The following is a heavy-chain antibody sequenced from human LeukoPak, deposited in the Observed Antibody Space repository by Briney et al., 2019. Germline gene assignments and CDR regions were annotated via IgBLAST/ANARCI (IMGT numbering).Heavy chain of an antibody. J-gene: IGHJ4*02. CDR2: VHLSGRT. Sequence: PSETLSLTCAVSGGSISNSNWWTWVRQPPGEGLEWIGEVHLSGRTNYNPSLESRVTMSVDMSENHISLKLTSVTAADTAVYYCAREGGPYRPLDYSGQGTLVTVSS. CDR3: AREGGPYRPLDY. V-gene: IGHV4-4*02. CDR1: GGSISNSNW.